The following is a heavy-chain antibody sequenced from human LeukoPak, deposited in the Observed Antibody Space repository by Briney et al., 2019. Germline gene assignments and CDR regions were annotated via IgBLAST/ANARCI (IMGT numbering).Heavy chain of an antibody. J-gene: IGHJ3*02. CDR2: IKPRGGST. D-gene: IGHD3-22*01. CDR1: GYTFTSNN. CDR3: ARVKSYYYDTSDKDAFDI. Sequence: VASVKVSCKASGYTFTSNNINSVRQAPGQGREWMGIIKPRGGSTSYTQKFQGRVTMTRDTSTSTVYMELSSLRSEDTAVYYCARVKSYYYDTSDKDAFDIWGQGTMVTVSS. V-gene: IGHV1-46*01.